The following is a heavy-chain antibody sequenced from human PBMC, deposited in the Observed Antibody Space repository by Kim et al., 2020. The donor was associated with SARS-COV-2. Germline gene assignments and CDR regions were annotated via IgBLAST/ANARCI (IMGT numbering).Heavy chain of an antibody. V-gene: IGHV3-9*01. CDR1: GFTFDDYA. Sequence: GGSLRLSCAASGFTFDDYAMHWVRQAPGKGLEWVSGISWNSGSIGYADSVKGRFTISRDNAKNSLYLQMNSLRAEDTALYYCAKDTESYYDYVWGSYRFDAFDIWGQGTMVTVSS. CDR2: ISWNSGSI. CDR3: AKDTESYYDYVWGSYRFDAFDI. D-gene: IGHD3-16*02. J-gene: IGHJ3*02.